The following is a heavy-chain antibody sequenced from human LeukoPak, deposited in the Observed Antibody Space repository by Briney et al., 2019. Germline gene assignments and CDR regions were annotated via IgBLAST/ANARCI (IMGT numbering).Heavy chain of an antibody. D-gene: IGHD3-22*01. Sequence: SVKVSCKASGGTFSSYAISWVRQAPGQGLEWMGRIIPILGIANYAQEFQGRVTITADKSTSTAYMELSSLRSEDTAVYYCARGRAFQYYDSPFDPWGQGTLVTVSS. CDR2: IIPILGIA. J-gene: IGHJ5*02. V-gene: IGHV1-69*04. CDR3: ARGRAFQYYDSPFDP. CDR1: GGTFSSYA.